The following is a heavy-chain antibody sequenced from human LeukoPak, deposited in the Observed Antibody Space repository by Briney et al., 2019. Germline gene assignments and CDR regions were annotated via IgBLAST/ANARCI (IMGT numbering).Heavy chain of an antibody. D-gene: IGHD3-3*01. J-gene: IGHJ4*02. Sequence: GGSLRLSCAASGFTFCNYGMHWVRQAPGKGLEWLTLIRHEGSNKYYADSVKGRFTISRDNSKNTLFLQMNSLRAEDTAVYYCAEDQEIFGMVAIDYWGQGTLVTVSS. CDR2: IRHEGSNK. CDR3: AEDQEIFGMVAIDY. CDR1: GFTFCNYG. V-gene: IGHV3-30*02.